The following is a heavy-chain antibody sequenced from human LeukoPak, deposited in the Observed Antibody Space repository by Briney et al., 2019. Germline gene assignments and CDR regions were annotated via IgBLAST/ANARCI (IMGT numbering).Heavy chain of an antibody. J-gene: IGHJ4*02. D-gene: IGHD3-22*01. CDR1: GGSISSGGYY. Sequence: SETLSLTCTVSGGSISSGGYYWSWIRQHPGKGLEWIGYIYYSGSTNYNPSLKSRVTMSVDTSKNQFSLKLSSVTAADTAVYYCARDWDDSSGYYGPGYFDYWGQGTLVTVSS. CDR3: ARDWDDSSGYYGPGYFDY. V-gene: IGHV4-61*08. CDR2: IYYSGST.